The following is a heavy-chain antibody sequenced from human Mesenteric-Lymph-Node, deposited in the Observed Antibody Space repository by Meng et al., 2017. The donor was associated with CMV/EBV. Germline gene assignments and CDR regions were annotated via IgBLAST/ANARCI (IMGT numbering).Heavy chain of an antibody. V-gene: IGHV4-61*01. CDR1: GGSVSSGSYY. J-gene: IGHJ6*02. D-gene: IGHD2-2*02. CDR2: IYYSGST. Sequence: GSLRLSCTVSGGSVSSGSYYWSWLRQPPGKGLEWIGYIYYSGSTNYNPSLKSRVTISVDTSKNQFSLKLSSVTAADTAVYYCARIVVVVPAAIKHYYYGMDVWGQETTVTVSS. CDR3: ARIVVVVPAAIKHYYYGMDV.